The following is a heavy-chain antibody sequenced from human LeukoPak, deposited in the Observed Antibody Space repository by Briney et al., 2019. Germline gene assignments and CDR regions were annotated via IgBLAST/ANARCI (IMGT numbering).Heavy chain of an antibody. CDR2: INPSGGST. D-gene: IGHD6-13*01. CDR3: ARDLEQQLPFDY. J-gene: IGHJ4*02. CDR1: GYTFTSYY. Sequence: ASVKVSCKASGYTFTSYYMHWVRQAPGQGLEWMGIINPSGGSTSYAQKFQGRVTMTRDMSTSTVYMELSSLRSEDTAVYYCARDLEQQLPFDYWGQGTLVTVSS. V-gene: IGHV1-46*01.